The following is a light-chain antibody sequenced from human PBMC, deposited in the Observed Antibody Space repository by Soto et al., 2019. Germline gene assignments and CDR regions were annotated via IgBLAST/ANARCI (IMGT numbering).Light chain of an antibody. V-gene: IGKV1-39*01. CDR1: QGIRNL. Sequence: DIPMTQSPSSLSASVGDRITITCRASQGIRNLLNWYRQKPGEPPKLLMSAASRLQSGVPPRFSGSGSGTDFTLTVSGLQAEDFGTYYCQQTYSIPVTFGPGTHVDI. J-gene: IGKJ3*01. CDR3: QQTYSIPVT. CDR2: AAS.